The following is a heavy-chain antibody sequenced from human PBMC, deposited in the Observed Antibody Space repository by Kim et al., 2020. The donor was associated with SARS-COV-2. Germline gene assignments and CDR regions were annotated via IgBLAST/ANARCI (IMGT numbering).Heavy chain of an antibody. J-gene: IGHJ3*01. CDR3: ARRNSGWNDAFDV. D-gene: IGHD6-19*01. Sequence: YNPSLKSRLPISVDTSKKQFSLKLSSVSAADTAMYYCARRNSGWNDAFDVWGQGTMVTVSS. V-gene: IGHV4-39*01.